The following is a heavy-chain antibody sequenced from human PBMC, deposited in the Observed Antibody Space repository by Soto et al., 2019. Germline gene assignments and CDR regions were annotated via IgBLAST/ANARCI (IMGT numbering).Heavy chain of an antibody. CDR3: ARTYSSSSYFDY. CDR2: IYYSGST. CDR1: GGSISSYY. D-gene: IGHD6-6*01. J-gene: IGHJ4*02. V-gene: IGHV4-59*08. Sequence: QVQLQESGPGLVKPSETLSLTCTVSGGSISSYYWSWIRQPPGKGLEWIGYIYYSGSTNYNPSLKSRVTISVETSKNQFSLKLSSVTAADTAVYYCARTYSSSSYFDYWGQGTLVTVSS.